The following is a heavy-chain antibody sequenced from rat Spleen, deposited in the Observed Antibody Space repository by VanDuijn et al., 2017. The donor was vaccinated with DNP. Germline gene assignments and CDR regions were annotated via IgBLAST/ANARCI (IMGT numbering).Heavy chain of an antibody. V-gene: IGHV4-2*01. CDR1: GFNFNDYW. Sequence: EVKLVESGGGLVQPGRSLKLSCAASGFNFNDYWMGWVRQAPGKGLEWIGEINKDSRTIKYAPSLKDKFTVSRDNAQNTLYLQVNKVESEDTAIYYCVREKFGVDYWGQGVTVTVSS. CDR3: VREKFGVDY. D-gene: IGHD4-3*01. CDR2: INKDSRTI. J-gene: IGHJ2*01.